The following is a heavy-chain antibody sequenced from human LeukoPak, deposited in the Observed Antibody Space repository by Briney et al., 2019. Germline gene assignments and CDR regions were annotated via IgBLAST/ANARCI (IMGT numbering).Heavy chain of an antibody. CDR2: IYYTGSTNYSPST. CDR1: GGPISSYY. CDR3: TRGARVFPDYYYYMDV. Sequence: SETLSLTCTVSGGPISSYYWSWIRQPPGKGLEWIGYIYYTGSTNYSPSTNYSPSLKGRVTISVDTSKNQFSLKLTSVTAADTAVYYCTRGARVFPDYYYYMDVWGTGTTVTVSS. V-gene: IGHV4-59*01. J-gene: IGHJ6*03. D-gene: IGHD2-21*01.